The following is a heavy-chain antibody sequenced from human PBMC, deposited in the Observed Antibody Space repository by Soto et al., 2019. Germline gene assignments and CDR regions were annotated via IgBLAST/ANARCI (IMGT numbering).Heavy chain of an antibody. CDR2: ISYDGSNK. Sequence: PGGSLRLSCAASGFTFSSYGMHWVRQAPGKGLEWVAVISYDGSNKYYADSVKGRFTISRDNSKNTLYLQMNSLRAEDMAVYYCAKEFAGYSGRYFGYYYGMDVWGQGTTVTVSS. CDR3: AKEFAGYSGRYFGYYYGMDV. CDR1: GFTFSSYG. J-gene: IGHJ6*02. D-gene: IGHD1-26*01. V-gene: IGHV3-30*18.